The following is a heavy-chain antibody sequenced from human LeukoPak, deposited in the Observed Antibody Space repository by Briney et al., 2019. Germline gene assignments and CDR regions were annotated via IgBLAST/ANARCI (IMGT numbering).Heavy chain of an antibody. CDR3: ARGLPQDVDIVATIPLAFDY. CDR2: IYPGDSDT. J-gene: IGHJ4*02. Sequence: GESLKISCKGSGYSFTSYWIGWVRQMPGKGLEWMGIIYPGDSDTRYSPSFQGQVTISADKSISTAYLQWSSLKASDTAMYYCARGLPQDVDIVATIPLAFDYWGQGTLVTVSS. D-gene: IGHD5-12*01. CDR1: GYSFTSYW. V-gene: IGHV5-51*01.